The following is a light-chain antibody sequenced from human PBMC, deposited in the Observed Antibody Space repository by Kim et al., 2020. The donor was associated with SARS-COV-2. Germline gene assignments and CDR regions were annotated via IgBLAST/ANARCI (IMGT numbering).Light chain of an antibody. V-gene: IGLV1-51*01. CDR2: DNN. CDR3: GTWDSSLSAYV. Sequence: QSLLTQPPSVSAARGQKVTISCSGSSSNIGNNYVSWYQQLPGTAPKLLIYDNNKRPSGIPDRFSGSKSGTSAPLAITGLQTRDEADYYCGTWDSSLSAYVFGTGTKVTF. J-gene: IGLJ1*01. CDR1: SSNIGNNY.